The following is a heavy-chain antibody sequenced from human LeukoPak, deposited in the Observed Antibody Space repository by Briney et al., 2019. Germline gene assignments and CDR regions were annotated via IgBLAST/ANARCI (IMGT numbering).Heavy chain of an antibody. D-gene: IGHD6-13*01. J-gene: IGHJ6*03. V-gene: IGHV1-69*05. CDR2: IIPIFGTA. Sequence: ASVKVSCKASGGTFSSYAISWVRQAPGQGLEWMGGIIPIFGTANYAQKFQGRVTITTDESTSTAYMELSSLRSEDTAVYYCARDLVSHSSRWYPYYYYMDVWGKGTTVTVSS. CDR1: GGTFSSYA. CDR3: ARDLVSHSSRWYPYYYYMDV.